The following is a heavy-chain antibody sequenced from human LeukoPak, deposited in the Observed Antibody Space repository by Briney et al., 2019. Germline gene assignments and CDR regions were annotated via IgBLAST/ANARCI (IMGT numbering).Heavy chain of an antibody. CDR2: IYYSGST. CDR3: ARDSGYSYARDY. J-gene: IGHJ4*02. Sequence: SETLSLTCTVSGGSISSYYWSWIRQPPGKGLEWIGYIYYSGSTNYNPSLKSRVTISVDTSKNQFSLKLSSVTAADTAVYYWARDSGYSYARDYWGQGTLVTVSS. V-gene: IGHV4-59*01. CDR1: GGSISSYY. D-gene: IGHD5-18*01.